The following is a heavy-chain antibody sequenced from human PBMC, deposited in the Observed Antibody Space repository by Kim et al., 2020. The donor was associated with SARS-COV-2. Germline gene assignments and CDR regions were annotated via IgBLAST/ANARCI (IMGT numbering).Heavy chain of an antibody. CDR3: ARAVRGSPDYFDN. CDR2: ISSSSSHI. CDR1: GFTFSSYS. Sequence: GGSLRLSCAASGFTFSSYSINWFRQAPGKGLEWVSFISSSSSHIYYADSVKGRFTISRDNAKNSLYLQMNSLRADDTAVYHCARAVRGSPDYFDNWGQGTLVTVSS. D-gene: IGHD3-16*01. V-gene: IGHV3-21*01. J-gene: IGHJ4*02.